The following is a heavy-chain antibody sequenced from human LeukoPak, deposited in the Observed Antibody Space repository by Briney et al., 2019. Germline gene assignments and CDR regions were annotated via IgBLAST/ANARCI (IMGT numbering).Heavy chain of an antibody. CDR1: GGSISSSSYY. Sequence: PSETLSLTCTVSGGSISSSSYYWGWIRQPPGKGLEWIGSIYYSGSTYYNPSLKSRVTISVDTSKNQFSLKLSSVTAADTAVYYCAREGRYSSGTNFDYWGQGTLVTVSS. V-gene: IGHV4-39*07. CDR3: AREGRYSSGTNFDY. D-gene: IGHD2-2*01. CDR2: IYYSGST. J-gene: IGHJ4*02.